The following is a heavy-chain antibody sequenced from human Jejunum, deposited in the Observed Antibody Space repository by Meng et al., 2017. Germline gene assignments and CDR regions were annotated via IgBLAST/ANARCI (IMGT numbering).Heavy chain of an antibody. CDR3: TILSHCTGGTCYPYDY. CDR2: ISAYNGNT. J-gene: IGHJ4*02. V-gene: IGHV1-18*01. CDR1: GYTFTSDG. D-gene: IGHD2-15*01. Sequence: QVQLVQAGAEGKKPGASVKVSCKTSGYTFTSDGISWVRQAPGQGLEWMGWISAYNGNTNYAQKFQGRVTMTTDTSTSTAYMELRSLRSDDTAVYYCTILSHCTGGTCYPYDYWGQGTLVTVSS.